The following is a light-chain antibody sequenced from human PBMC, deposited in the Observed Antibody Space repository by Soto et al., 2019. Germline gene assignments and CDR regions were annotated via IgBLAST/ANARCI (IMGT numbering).Light chain of an antibody. Sequence: QSVLTQPPSASGTPGQRVTISCSGSSSNIGSNYVYWYQQLPGTAPKLLIYRNNQRPSGVPDRFSGSKSGTSASLAISGLRSEDEADYYCAALDDSLSGAEVVFGGGTKLTVL. CDR1: SSNIGSNY. CDR3: AALDDSLSGAEVV. V-gene: IGLV1-47*01. CDR2: RNN. J-gene: IGLJ2*01.